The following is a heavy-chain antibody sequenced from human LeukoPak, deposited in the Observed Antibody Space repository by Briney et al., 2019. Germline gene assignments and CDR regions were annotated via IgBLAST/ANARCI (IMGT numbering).Heavy chain of an antibody. CDR1: GFTFSSYA. D-gene: IGHD4-17*01. V-gene: IGHV3-30-3*01. Sequence: GRSLRLSCAASGFTFSSYAMHWVRQAPGKGLEWVAVISYDGSNKYYADSVKGRFTISRDNSKNTLYLQMNSLRAEDTAVYYCARANDYALHRPYYYGMDVWGQGTTVTVSS. CDR2: ISYDGSNK. J-gene: IGHJ6*02. CDR3: ARANDYALHRPYYYGMDV.